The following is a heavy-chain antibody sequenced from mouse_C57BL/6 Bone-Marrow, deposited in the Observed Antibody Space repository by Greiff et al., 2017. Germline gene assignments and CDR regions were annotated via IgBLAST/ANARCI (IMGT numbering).Heavy chain of an antibody. CDR2: IHPTSGST. D-gene: IGHD4-1*01. V-gene: IGHV1-64*01. CDR1: GYTFTSYW. J-gene: IGHJ1*03. CDR3: ARRPGTRYFDV. Sequence: VQLQQPGAELVKPGASVKLSCKASGYTFTSYWMHWVKQRPGQGLEWIGMIHPTSGSTNYNEKFKSKATLTVDKSSSTAYMQLSSLTSEDSAVYYCARRPGTRYFDVWGTGTTVTVSS.